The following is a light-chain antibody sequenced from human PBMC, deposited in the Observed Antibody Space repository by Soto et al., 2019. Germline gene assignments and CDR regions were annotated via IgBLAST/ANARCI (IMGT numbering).Light chain of an antibody. Sequence: QSVLTQPPSASGSPGQSVTISCTGTSSDVGSYNLVSWHQQHPGKAPKVMIYGVSQRPSGVPDRFSGSKSGNTASLTVSGLQAEDVADYYCSSYAGSSVVFGAGTKLTVL. V-gene: IGLV2-8*01. CDR3: SSYAGSSVV. CDR1: SSDVGSYNL. J-gene: IGLJ2*01. CDR2: GVS.